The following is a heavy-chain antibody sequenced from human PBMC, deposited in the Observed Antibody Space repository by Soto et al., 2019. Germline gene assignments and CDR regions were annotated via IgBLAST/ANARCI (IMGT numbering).Heavy chain of an antibody. Sequence: GGSLRLSCAASGFTIGDFWMSWVRQAPGKGLEWVANIKQDGSEKYYVGSVKGRFTISRNSAKNSLYLQMDNLRGEDTAVYYCASRGDYVWGSYRSFDYWGQGTLVTVSS. V-gene: IGHV3-7*01. CDR3: ASRGDYVWGSYRSFDY. CDR2: IKQDGSEK. CDR1: GFTIGDFW. J-gene: IGHJ4*02. D-gene: IGHD3-16*02.